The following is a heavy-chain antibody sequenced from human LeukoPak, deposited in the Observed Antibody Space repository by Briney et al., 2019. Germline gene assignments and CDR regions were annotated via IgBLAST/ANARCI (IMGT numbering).Heavy chain of an antibody. V-gene: IGHV3-48*04. CDR2: ISISSSTI. J-gene: IGHJ6*03. CDR3: ARDYYDSSGYPYYMDV. Sequence: GGSLRLTCGAAGFTFSNYSMNWVRQAPGRGREWVSYISISSSTIYYADSVKGRFTISRDNAKNSLYLQMNSLRAEDTAVYYCARDYYDSSGYPYYMDVWGKGTTVTVSS. CDR1: GFTFSNYS. D-gene: IGHD3-22*01.